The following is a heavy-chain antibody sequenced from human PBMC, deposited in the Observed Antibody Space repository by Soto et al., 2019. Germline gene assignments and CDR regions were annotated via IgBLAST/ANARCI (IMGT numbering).Heavy chain of an antibody. CDR2: LWYDGSKN. CDR1: GFTFSNFA. V-gene: IGHV3-33*01. J-gene: IGHJ2*01. Sequence: QGQLVESGGGVVQPGRSLRLSCAASGFTFSNFAMHWVRQALGKGLEWVAALWYDGSKNYYADSVKGRFTISRDTSENTLYVQMNSLRDEDTAVYYCARTPATDWYFDLWGRGTLVTVSS. CDR3: ARTPATDWYFDL.